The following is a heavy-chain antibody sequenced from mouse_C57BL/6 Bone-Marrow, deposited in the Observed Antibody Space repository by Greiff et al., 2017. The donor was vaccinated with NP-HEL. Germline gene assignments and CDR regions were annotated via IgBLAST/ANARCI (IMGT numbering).Heavy chain of an antibody. CDR1: GYSITSGYY. Sequence: EVQLQESGPGLVKPSQSLSLTCSVTGYSITSGYYWNWIRQFPGNKLEWMGYISYDGSNNYNPSLKNRISITRDTSKNQFFLKLNSVTTEDTATYYCAREGNPPAMDYWGQGTSVTVSS. CDR2: ISYDGSN. D-gene: IGHD2-1*01. CDR3: AREGNPPAMDY. J-gene: IGHJ4*01. V-gene: IGHV3-6*01.